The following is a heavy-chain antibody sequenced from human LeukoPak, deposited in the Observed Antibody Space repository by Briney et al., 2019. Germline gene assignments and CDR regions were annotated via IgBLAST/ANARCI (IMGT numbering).Heavy chain of an antibody. V-gene: IGHV3-11*01. CDR2: ISSSGTTI. D-gene: IGHD2-21*01. CDR1: GFTFSDYY. Sequence: GGSLRLSCAASGFTFSDYYLSWIRQAPGKGLEWLSYISSSGTTIYYTDSVKGRFTISRDNAKNSLYLQMNSLRAEDTAVYYCARGIRQDAKSYFDYWGQGTLVTVSS. CDR3: ARGIRQDAKSYFDY. J-gene: IGHJ4*02.